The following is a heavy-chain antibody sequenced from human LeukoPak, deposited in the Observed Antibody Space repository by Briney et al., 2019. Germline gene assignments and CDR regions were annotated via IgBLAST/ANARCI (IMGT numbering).Heavy chain of an antibody. V-gene: IGHV3-74*01. J-gene: IGHJ4*02. CDR1: GFTFSTYW. CDR3: VRIATVTTPDY. Sequence: GGSLRLSSAASGFTFSTYWMHWVRQPLGKGVVWVSRINPDGSTTNYADSVKGRFTISRDNAKNTLYLQTNSLTVEDTAVYYCVRIATVTTPDYWGQGTLVTVSS. CDR2: INPDGSTT. D-gene: IGHD4-17*01.